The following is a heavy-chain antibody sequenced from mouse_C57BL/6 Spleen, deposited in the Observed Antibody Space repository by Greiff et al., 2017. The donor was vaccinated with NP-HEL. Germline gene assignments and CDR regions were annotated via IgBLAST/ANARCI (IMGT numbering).Heavy chain of an antibody. J-gene: IGHJ4*01. CDR1: GYTFTSYW. V-gene: IGHV1-64*01. CDR3: ARVLYAMDY. CDR2: IHPNSGST. Sequence: VQLQQSGAELVKPGASVKLSCKASGYTFTSYWMHWVKQRPGQGLEWIGMIHPNSGSTNYNEKFKSKATLTVDKSSSTAYMQLRSLTSEDSAFYYCARVLYAMDYWGQGTSVTVSS.